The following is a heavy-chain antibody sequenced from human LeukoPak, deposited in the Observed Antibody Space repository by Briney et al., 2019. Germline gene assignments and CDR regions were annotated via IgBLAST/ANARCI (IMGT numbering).Heavy chain of an antibody. CDR3: ATNSCSSGSCYEIRGYFDY. Sequence: SETLSLTCTVSGGSISSYYWSWLRQPPGKGREGSGYIFYSVSTNYNTSLKRRVTISVDTSKNQFSLKLSSVTAADTAVYYCATNSCSSGSCYEIRGYFDYWGQGTLVTVSS. J-gene: IGHJ4*02. CDR2: IFYSVST. V-gene: IGHV4-59*08. CDR1: GGSISSYY. D-gene: IGHD2-15*01.